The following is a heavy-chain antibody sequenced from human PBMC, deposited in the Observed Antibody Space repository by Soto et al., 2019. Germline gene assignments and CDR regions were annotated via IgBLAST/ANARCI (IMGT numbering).Heavy chain of an antibody. CDR2: IHPAGINT. V-gene: IGHV1-46*01. CDR1: GYSFISHY. CDR3: DASDI. J-gene: IGHJ3*02. Sequence: ASVKVSCNAFGYSFISHYMHWVRQAPGQGLEWMGTIHPAGINTAYAQKFQGRVTMTTDTSTSTVYMELTSLTSEDTAVYYLDASDIWGQGTMVTVSS.